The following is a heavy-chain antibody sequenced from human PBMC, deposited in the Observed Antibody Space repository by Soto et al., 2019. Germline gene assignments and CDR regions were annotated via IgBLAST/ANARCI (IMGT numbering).Heavy chain of an antibody. J-gene: IGHJ4*02. CDR3: ARHGLAGEFDY. D-gene: IGHD3-10*01. V-gene: IGHV4-39*01. Sequence: SETLSLTCTVSGGSISSSSYYWGWIRQPPGKGLEWIGSIYYSGSTYYNPSLKSRVTISVDTSKNQFSLKLSSVTAADTAVYYCARHGLAGEFDYWGQGTLVTVYS. CDR1: GGSISSSSYY. CDR2: IYYSGST.